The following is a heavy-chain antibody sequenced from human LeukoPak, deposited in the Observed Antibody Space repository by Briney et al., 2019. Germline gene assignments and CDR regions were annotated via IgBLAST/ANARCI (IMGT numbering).Heavy chain of an antibody. V-gene: IGHV3-23*01. CDR3: AKETPGAAFDT. J-gene: IGHJ3*02. CDR2: ISTNVVST. CDR1: GFTFSSYA. Sequence: PGGSLRLSCAASGFTFSSYAMSWVRQATGKGLEWVSVISTNVVSTFYADSVKGRFTISRENSKNTLYLQMNSLRAEDTAVYYCAKETPGAAFDTWGQGTVVTVSS. D-gene: IGHD4/OR15-4a*01.